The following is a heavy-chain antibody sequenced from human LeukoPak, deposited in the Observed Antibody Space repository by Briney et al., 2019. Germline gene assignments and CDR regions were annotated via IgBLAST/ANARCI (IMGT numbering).Heavy chain of an antibody. CDR3: ARDGDYYDSSGYYFRGNYFDY. J-gene: IGHJ4*01. D-gene: IGHD3-22*01. CDR2: IYHSGST. V-gene: IGHV4-38-2*02. Sequence: PSETLSLTCAVSGYSISSGYYWGWIRQPPGKGLEWIGSIYHSGSTYYNPSLKSRVTISVDTSKNQFSLKLSSVTAADTAVYYCARDGDYYDSSGYYFRGNYFDYWGRGNLVTVSS. CDR1: GYSISSGYY.